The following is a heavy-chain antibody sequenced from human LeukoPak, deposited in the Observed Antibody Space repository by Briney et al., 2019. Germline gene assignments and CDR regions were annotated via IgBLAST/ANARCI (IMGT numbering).Heavy chain of an antibody. V-gene: IGHV4-39*01. CDR3: ARHYYYDSSGHYAFDI. CDR1: GGSISSSSYY. D-gene: IGHD3-22*01. CDR2: IYYSGST. Sequence: SETLSLTCTVSGGSISSSSYYWGWIRQPPGKGLEWIGSIYYSGSTYYNPSLKSRVTISVDTSKNQFSLKLSSVTAADTAVYYCARHYYYDSSGHYAFDIWGQGTMATVSS. J-gene: IGHJ3*02.